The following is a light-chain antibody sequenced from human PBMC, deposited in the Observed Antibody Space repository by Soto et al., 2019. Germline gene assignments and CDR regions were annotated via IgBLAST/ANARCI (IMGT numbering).Light chain of an antibody. V-gene: IGKV3-20*01. CDR3: QQYCSAPWT. CDR1: LSVASNY. Sequence: EIVLTQSPGTLPLSPGERATLSCRASLSVASNYVAWYQQKPGQAPRLLIYAASGRATGIPDRFSGSGSGTDFTLNISRLEPEDFAVYYCQQYCSAPWTFGQGTKLEIK. CDR2: AAS. J-gene: IGKJ1*01.